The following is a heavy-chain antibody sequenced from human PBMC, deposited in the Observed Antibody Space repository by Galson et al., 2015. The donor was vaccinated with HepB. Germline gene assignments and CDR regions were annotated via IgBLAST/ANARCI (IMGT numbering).Heavy chain of an antibody. D-gene: IGHD2-8*02. J-gene: IGHJ4*02. CDR1: GFTFSSYA. CDR2: ISYDGSNK. Sequence: SLRLSCAASGFTFSSYAMHWVRQAPGKGLEWVAVISYDGSNKYYADSVKGRFTISRDNSKNTLYLQMNSLRAEDTAVYYCARDPSLITPFLVDWGQGTLVTVSS. CDR3: ARDPSLITPFLVD. V-gene: IGHV3-30*04.